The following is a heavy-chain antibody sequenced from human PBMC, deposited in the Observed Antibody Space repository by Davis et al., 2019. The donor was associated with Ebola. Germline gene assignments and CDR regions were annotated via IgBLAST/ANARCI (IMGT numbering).Heavy chain of an antibody. D-gene: IGHD2-15*01. Sequence: GGSLRLSCAASGFTFSSYSMNWVRQAPGKGLEWVSSISSSSSYIYYADSVKGRFTISRDNAKNSLYLQMNSLRAEDTAVYYCARDIVGFNWFDPWGQGTLVTVSS. CDR2: ISSSSSYI. CDR1: GFTFSSYS. V-gene: IGHV3-21*04. J-gene: IGHJ5*02. CDR3: ARDIVGFNWFDP.